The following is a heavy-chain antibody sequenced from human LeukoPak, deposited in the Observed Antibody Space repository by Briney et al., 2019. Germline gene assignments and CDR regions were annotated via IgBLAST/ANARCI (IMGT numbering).Heavy chain of an antibody. V-gene: IGHV3-23*01. CDR3: AKDLNTDFWSGYYGYFDY. D-gene: IGHD3-3*01. J-gene: IGHJ4*02. CDR2: ISGYGAST. Sequence: GGSLRLSCAASGFTFSTCAMNWVRQAPGRGLEWVSGISGYGASTYYADSVKGQFTISRDNSKNTLYLQMNSLRAEDTAVYYCAKDLNTDFWSGYYGYFDYWGQGTLVTVSS. CDR1: GFTFSTCA.